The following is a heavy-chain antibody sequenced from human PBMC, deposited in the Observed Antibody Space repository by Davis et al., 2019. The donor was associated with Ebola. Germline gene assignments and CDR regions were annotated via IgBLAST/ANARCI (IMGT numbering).Heavy chain of an antibody. CDR2: ILYRGST. V-gene: IGHV4-34*10. D-gene: IGHD6-25*01. J-gene: IGHJ4*02. CDR3: ARVTSGWHSH. CDR1: GGSFSGYY. Sequence: MPSETLSLTCAVYGGSFSGYYWSWIRQPPGKGLEWIGDILYRGSTNYNPSLKGRLTISADTSKRQLSLELTSVTAADTAVYYCARVTSGWHSHWGQGSLVTVSS.